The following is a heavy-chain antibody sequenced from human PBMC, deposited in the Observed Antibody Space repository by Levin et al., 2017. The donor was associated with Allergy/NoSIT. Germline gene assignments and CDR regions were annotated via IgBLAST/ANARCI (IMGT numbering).Heavy chain of an antibody. CDR3: AKAGGNSDAFDI. V-gene: IGHV3-9*01. J-gene: IGHJ3*02. CDR2: ITWNSGNR. CDR1: GFTLGDYA. D-gene: IGHD1-14*01. Sequence: LSLTCAASGFTLGDYAMHWVRQVPGKGLEWVSHITWNSGNRDYADSVKGRFTISRDNAKNSLYLEMNSLRAEDTAFYYCAKAGGNSDAFDIWGQGTMVTVSS.